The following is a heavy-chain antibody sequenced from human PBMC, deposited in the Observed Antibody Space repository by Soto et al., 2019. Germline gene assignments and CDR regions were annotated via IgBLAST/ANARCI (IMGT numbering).Heavy chain of an antibody. V-gene: IGHV4-39*01. D-gene: IGHD2-21*02. J-gene: IGHJ4*02. Sequence: SETLSLTCTVSGGSINSRSYYWGWIRQSPGKGLEWIGSIYYSGSTYYNPSLKSRVAMSVDTSKNQFSLKLRSVSAADTAVYYCARQRTSVVTQAYFDDGGQGSPVTV. CDR2: IYYSGST. CDR1: GGSINSRSYY. CDR3: ARQRTSVVTQAYFDD.